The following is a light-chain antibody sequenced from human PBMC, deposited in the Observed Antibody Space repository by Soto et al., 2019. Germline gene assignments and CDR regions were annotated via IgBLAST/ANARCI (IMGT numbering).Light chain of an antibody. CDR3: QQYNNWPPWT. Sequence: EIVLTQSPATLSLSLGERATLSCRASQSIGSYLAWYQQKPGQAPRLIXYEASNRATGIPARFSGSGSGTEFTLTISSLQSDDFAVYYCQQYNNWPPWTFGQGTKVDIK. CDR2: EAS. V-gene: IGKV3-11*01. J-gene: IGKJ1*01. CDR1: QSIGSY.